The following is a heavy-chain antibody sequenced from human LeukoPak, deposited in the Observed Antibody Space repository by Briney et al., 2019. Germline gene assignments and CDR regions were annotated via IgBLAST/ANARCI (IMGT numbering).Heavy chain of an antibody. Sequence: GGSLRLSCAASGFTFSSYAMSWVRQAPGKGLEWVSAISGSGGSTYYADSVKGRFTISRDNSKNTLYLQMNSLRAEDTAVYYCANQNHYYGSEYYFDYWGQGTLVTVSS. CDR1: GFTFSSYA. V-gene: IGHV3-23*01. J-gene: IGHJ4*02. D-gene: IGHD3-10*01. CDR2: ISGSGGST. CDR3: ANQNHYYGSEYYFDY.